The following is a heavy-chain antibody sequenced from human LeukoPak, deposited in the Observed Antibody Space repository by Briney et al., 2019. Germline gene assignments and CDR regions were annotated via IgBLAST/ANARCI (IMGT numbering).Heavy chain of an antibody. V-gene: IGHV1-3*04. CDR3: ARDRVVGLAPFDP. CDR2: IHTDNGDT. J-gene: IGHJ5*02. CDR1: GYNYISYA. D-gene: IGHD2-15*01. Sequence: ASVKVSCKASGYNYISYAMHWVRQAPGQRLGWMGWIHTDNGDTKYSHYFLGRVTITRDTSATTAYMELSSLRSEDTAVYYCARDRVVGLAPFDPWGQGTLVTVSS.